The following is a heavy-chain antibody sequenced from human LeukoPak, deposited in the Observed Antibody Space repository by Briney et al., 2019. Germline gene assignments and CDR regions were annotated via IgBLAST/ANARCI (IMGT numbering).Heavy chain of an antibody. CDR1: GITLINYG. CDR3: AKRGVVIRVILVGFHKEAYYFES. V-gene: IGHV3-23*01. CDR2: ISDSGGNT. Sequence: GGSLRLSCALSGITLINYGMSWVRQAPGKGVEWVAGISDSGGNTKYAGSVKGRFTNSRDNPKNTLYLQMNSLISEDTAVYFCAKRGVVIRVILVGFHKEAYYFESWGQGALVTVSS. J-gene: IGHJ4*02. D-gene: IGHD3-10*01.